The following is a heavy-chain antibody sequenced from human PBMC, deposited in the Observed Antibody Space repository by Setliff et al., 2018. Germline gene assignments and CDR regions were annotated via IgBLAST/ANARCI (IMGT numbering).Heavy chain of an antibody. J-gene: IGHJ4*02. D-gene: IGHD3-9*01. Sequence: ASVKVSCKASGYTFGAHYIHWVRQAPGQGFEWMGWINPNSGDTLYAPKFQGRVTITADESTSTAYMELSSLRSEDTAVYYCASGILTGYCKDWGQGTLVTVSS. CDR3: ASGILTGYCKD. V-gene: IGHV1-2*02. CDR2: INPNSGDT. CDR1: GYTFGAHY.